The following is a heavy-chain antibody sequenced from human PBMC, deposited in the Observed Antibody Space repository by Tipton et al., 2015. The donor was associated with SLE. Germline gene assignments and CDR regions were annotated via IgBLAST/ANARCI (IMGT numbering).Heavy chain of an antibody. Sequence: TLSLTCTVSGGSISSYYWSWIRQPPGKGLEWIGYIYYSGSTNYNPSLKSRVTISVDTSKNQFSLKLSSVTAADTAVYYCARDPPPYCSGGSCYSDDYWGQGTLVTVSS. CDR2: IYYSGST. V-gene: IGHV4-59*12. CDR1: GGSISSYY. J-gene: IGHJ4*02. CDR3: ARDPPPYCSGGSCYSDDY. D-gene: IGHD2-15*01.